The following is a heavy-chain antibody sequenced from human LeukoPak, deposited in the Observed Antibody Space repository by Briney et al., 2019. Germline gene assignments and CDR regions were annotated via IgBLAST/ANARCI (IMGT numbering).Heavy chain of an antibody. CDR2: IKQDGSEK. V-gene: IGHV3-7*01. J-gene: IGHJ4*02. CDR1: GFTFSSYW. Sequence: GGSLRLSCAASGFTFSSYWMSWVRQAPGKGLEWVANIKQDGSEKYYVDAVKGRFTISRDNAKNSLYLQMNSLRAEDTAVYYCAREAYSSSGIFDYWGQGTLVTVSS. CDR3: AREAYSSSGIFDY. D-gene: IGHD6-19*01.